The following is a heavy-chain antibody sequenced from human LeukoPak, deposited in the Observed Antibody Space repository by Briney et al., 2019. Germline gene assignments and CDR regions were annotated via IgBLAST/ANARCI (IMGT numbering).Heavy chain of an antibody. CDR1: GFTFRSYG. CDR3: TKDLFSGKWLQPDFDC. Sequence: GGSLRLSCAGSGFTFRSYGIHWVRQAPRKGLEWVAFIRYDGSTKYYADSVKGRFTISRDNSRNTLYLEMNSLRAEDTAVYYCTKDLFSGKWLQPDFDCWGQGALVTVSS. J-gene: IGHJ4*02. V-gene: IGHV3-30*02. D-gene: IGHD5-24*01. CDR2: IRYDGSTK.